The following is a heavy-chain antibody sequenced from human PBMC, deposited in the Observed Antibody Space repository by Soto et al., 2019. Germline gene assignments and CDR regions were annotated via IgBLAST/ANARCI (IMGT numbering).Heavy chain of an antibody. CDR2: ISSSSSYI. CDR3: ARDDGGSGWSNDY. V-gene: IGHV3-21*01. CDR1: GFTFSSYS. J-gene: IGHJ4*02. D-gene: IGHD6-19*01. Sequence: EVQLVESGGGLVKPGGSLRLSCAASGFTFSSYSMNWVRQAPGKGLEWVSSISSSSSYIYYADSVKGRFTISRDNAKNALDLQMNSLRAEDTAVYYCARDDGGSGWSNDYWGQGTLGTVSS.